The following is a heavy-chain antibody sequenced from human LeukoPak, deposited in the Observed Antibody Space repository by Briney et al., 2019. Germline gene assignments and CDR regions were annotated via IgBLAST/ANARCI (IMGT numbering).Heavy chain of an antibody. CDR1: GGTFSSCA. D-gene: IGHD3-3*01. CDR2: IIPIFGTA. Sequence: ASVKVSCKASGGTFSSCAISWVRQAPGQGLEWMGGIIPIFGTANYAQKFQGRVTITADESTSTAYMELSSLRSEDTAVYYCARDEGGDFWSGYYGDWGQGTLVTVSS. V-gene: IGHV1-69*01. J-gene: IGHJ4*02. CDR3: ARDEGGDFWSGYYGD.